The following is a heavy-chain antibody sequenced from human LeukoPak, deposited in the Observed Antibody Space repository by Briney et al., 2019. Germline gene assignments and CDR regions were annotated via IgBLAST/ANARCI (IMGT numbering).Heavy chain of an antibody. Sequence: ASVKVSCKASGYTFTGYYMHWVRQAPGQGLEWMGRINPNSGGTNYAQKFQGRVTMTRDTSISTAYMERSRLRSDDTAVYYCASSIFSGGLDYWGQGTLVIVSS. CDR1: GYTFTGYY. CDR2: INPNSGGT. V-gene: IGHV1-2*06. J-gene: IGHJ4*02. CDR3: ASSIFSGGLDY. D-gene: IGHD2-15*01.